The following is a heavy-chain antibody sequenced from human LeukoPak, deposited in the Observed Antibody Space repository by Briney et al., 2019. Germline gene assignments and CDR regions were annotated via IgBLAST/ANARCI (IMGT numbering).Heavy chain of an antibody. Sequence: GGSLRLSCAASGFTFSSYAVNWVRQAPGKGLEWVSGMSGSGVSPYYEDSVKGRFPMSRDNSHNPLYLQMNSLRAEDPAVYYCAKANSPYYYDSSGYSTFDYWGQGPLVTVPS. V-gene: IGHV3-23*02. J-gene: IGHJ4*02. CDR3: AKANSPYYYDSSGYSTFDY. CDR1: GFTFSSYA. D-gene: IGHD3-22*01. CDR2: MSGSGVSP.